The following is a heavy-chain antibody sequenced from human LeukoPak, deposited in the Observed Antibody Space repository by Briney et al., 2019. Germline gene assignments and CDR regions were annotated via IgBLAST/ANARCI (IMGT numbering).Heavy chain of an antibody. CDR3: ARLQEDIVVVPAAIPYNWFDP. J-gene: IGHJ5*02. V-gene: IGHV5-51*01. Sequence: GGSLKISCKGSGYIFAAYWIGWVRQMPGKGLEWMGSIYPGDSDTRYSPSFQGQVTISVDRSINTAYLQWNSLKASDTAIYYCARLQEDIVVVPAAIPYNWFDPWGRGSLVTVSS. CDR2: IYPGDSDT. CDR1: GYIFAAYW. D-gene: IGHD2-2*01.